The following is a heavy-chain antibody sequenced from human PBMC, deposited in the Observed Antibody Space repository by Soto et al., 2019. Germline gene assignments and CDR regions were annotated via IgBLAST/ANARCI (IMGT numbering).Heavy chain of an antibody. CDR3: ARPGYSSSWSWFDL. CDR1: GVSFRSSDYY. Sequence: ETLSLTCTVSGVSFRSSDYYWGWIRQPPNKGLEWIGSMHYGGSTFYNPSLRSRVTISVDTSKNQFSLKLTSVTAADTAVYYCARPGYSSSWSWFDLWDQGTPVTVSS. CDR2: MHYGGST. J-gene: IGHJ5*02. D-gene: IGHD6-13*01. V-gene: IGHV4-39*01.